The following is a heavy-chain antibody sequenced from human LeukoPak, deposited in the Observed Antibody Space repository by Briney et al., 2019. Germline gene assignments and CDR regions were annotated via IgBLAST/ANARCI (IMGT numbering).Heavy chain of an antibody. D-gene: IGHD5-12*01. CDR2: ISAYNGNT. V-gene: IGHV1-18*01. Sequence: ASVKVSCKASGYTFTSYGISWVRQAPGQGLEWMGSISAYNGNTNYAQKLQGRVTMTTDTSTSTAYMELRSLRSDDTAVYYCARWGPVRGYSGYDEAGGMDVWGQGTTVTVSS. J-gene: IGHJ6*02. CDR1: GYTFTSYG. CDR3: ARWGPVRGYSGYDEAGGMDV.